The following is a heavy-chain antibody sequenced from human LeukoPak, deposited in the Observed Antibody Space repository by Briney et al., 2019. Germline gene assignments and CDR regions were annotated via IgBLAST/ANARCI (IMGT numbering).Heavy chain of an antibody. J-gene: IGHJ5*02. D-gene: IGHD2-8*01. CDR2: INHSGST. CDR1: GGSFSGYY. Sequence: ASETLSLTCAVYGGSFSGYYWSWIRQPPGKGLEWIGEINHSGSTNYNPSLKSRVTISVDTSTNQFSLKLSSVTAADTAVYYCARGGVYGVDWFDPWGQGTLVTVSS. V-gene: IGHV4-34*01. CDR3: ARGGVYGVDWFDP.